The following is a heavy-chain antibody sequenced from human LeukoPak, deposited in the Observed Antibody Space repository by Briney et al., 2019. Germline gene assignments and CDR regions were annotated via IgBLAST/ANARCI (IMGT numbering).Heavy chain of an antibody. CDR1: GFTVSSNE. CDR3: AELGITMIGGV. CDR2: ISGGST. V-gene: IGHV3-38-3*01. D-gene: IGHD3-10*02. J-gene: IGHJ6*04. Sequence: GGSLRLSCAASGFTVSSNEMSWVRQAPGKGLEWVSSISGGSTYYADSVKGRFTISRDNAKNSLYLQMNSLRAEDTAVYYCAELGITMIGGVWGKGTTVTISS.